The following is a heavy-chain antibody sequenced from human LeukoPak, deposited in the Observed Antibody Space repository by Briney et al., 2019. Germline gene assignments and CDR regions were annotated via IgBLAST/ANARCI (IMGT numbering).Heavy chain of an antibody. CDR3: ASGYYYDSSGYYHFDY. V-gene: IGHV1-69*05. Sequence: SVKVSCKASGGTFSSYAISLVRQAPGQGLEWMGRIIPIFGTANYAQKFQGRVTITTDESTSTAYMELSSLRSEDTAVYYCASGYYYDSSGYYHFDYWGQGTLVTVSS. CDR2: IIPIFGTA. J-gene: IGHJ4*02. D-gene: IGHD3-22*01. CDR1: GGTFSSYA.